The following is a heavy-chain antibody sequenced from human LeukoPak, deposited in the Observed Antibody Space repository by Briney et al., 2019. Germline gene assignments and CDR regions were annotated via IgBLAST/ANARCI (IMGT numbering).Heavy chain of an antibody. D-gene: IGHD2-21*01. CDR3: ARDYCGGDCRHAFDI. CDR2: IYSGGST. J-gene: IGHJ3*02. Sequence: GGSLRLSCAASGFTFSSYSMNWVRQAPGKGLEWVSVIYSGGSTYYADSVKGRFTISRDNSKNTLYLQMNSLRAEDTAVYYCARDYCGGDCRHAFDIWGQGTMVTVSS. V-gene: IGHV3-53*01. CDR1: GFTFSSYS.